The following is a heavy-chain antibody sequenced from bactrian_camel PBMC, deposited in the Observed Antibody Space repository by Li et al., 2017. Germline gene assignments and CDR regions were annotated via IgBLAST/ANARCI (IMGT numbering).Heavy chain of an antibody. D-gene: IGHD5*01. CDR3: AVMVGALPFGPMCRRWLGH. CDR1: GYTLPMN. Sequence: VQLVESGGGSVQAGESLRLSCVASGYTLPMNMGWFRRLPGQEREGVAAIRRSGGETWYAASVKGRFTTSRDYAKNTVYLQMNMLKPEDTGVYVCAVMVGALPFGPMCRRWLGHWGQGTQVTVS. CDR2: IRRSGGET. V-gene: IGHV3S40*01. J-gene: IGHJ4*01.